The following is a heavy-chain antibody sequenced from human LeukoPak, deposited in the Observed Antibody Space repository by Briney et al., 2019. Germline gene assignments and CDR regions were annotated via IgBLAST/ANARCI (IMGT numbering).Heavy chain of an antibody. V-gene: IGHV3-30*18. Sequence: GGSLRLSCAASGFTFSNYGMHWVRQAPGKGLEWVAIVSYDGSNKHYADSVKGRFTISRDNAKNTLHLQMNSLRAEDTAVYYCAKENVLYSGSYGSPDYWGQGTLVTVSS. CDR3: AKENVLYSGSYGSPDY. CDR2: VSYDGSNK. D-gene: IGHD1-26*01. CDR1: GFTFSNYG. J-gene: IGHJ4*02.